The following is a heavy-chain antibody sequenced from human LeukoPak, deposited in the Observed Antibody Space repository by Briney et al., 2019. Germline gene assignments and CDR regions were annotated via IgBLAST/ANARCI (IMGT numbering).Heavy chain of an antibody. V-gene: IGHV4-31*03. CDR3: ARAGAVAGTLGY. D-gene: IGHD6-19*01. J-gene: IGHJ4*02. CDR1: AGSINSGGYY. Sequence: SETLSLTCTVSAGSINSGGYYWIWIRQHPGTGLEWIGYIYYSGSTYYNPSLKSRVTISIDTSKNQFSLELTSVTAADTAVYYCARAGAVAGTLGYWGQGTLVTVSS. CDR2: IYYSGST.